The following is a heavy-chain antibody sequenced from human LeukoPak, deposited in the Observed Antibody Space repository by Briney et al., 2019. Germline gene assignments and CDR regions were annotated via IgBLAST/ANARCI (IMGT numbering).Heavy chain of an antibody. Sequence: GGSLRLSCAASGFTFSSYGMNWVRQAPGKGPEWISYISRSGATIYYADSVKGRFTISRDNAKNSLYLQMSSLGAEDTAIYYCSRDRGGGDIYFDNWGQGTLVTVSS. CDR1: GFTFSSYG. J-gene: IGHJ4*02. CDR2: ISRSGATI. CDR3: SRDRGGGDIYFDN. V-gene: IGHV3-48*03. D-gene: IGHD2-21*02.